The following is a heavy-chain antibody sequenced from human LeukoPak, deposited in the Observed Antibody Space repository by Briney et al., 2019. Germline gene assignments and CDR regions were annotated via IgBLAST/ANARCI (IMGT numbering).Heavy chain of an antibody. CDR3: AKDSDYGDYVDY. CDR2: ISGSGGST. Sequence: GGSLRLSCAASGFTFSSYAMSWVRQAPGKGLEWVSAISGSGGSTYYADSVKGRFTISRDNSKSTLYLQMNSLRAEDTAVYCCAKDSDYGDYVDYWGQGTLVTVSS. V-gene: IGHV3-23*01. J-gene: IGHJ4*02. CDR1: GFTFSSYA. D-gene: IGHD4-17*01.